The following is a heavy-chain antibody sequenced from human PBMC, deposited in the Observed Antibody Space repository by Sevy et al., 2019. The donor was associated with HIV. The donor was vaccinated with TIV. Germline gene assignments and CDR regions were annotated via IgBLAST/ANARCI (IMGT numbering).Heavy chain of an antibody. V-gene: IGHV3-48*02. CDR1: GFTLSSYT. J-gene: IGHJ4*02. CDR2: FDRTDIT. CDR3: VRDDRAIASHFDY. Sequence: GGSLRLSCEASGFTLSSYTMNWVRQSPEKGLEWVATFDRTDITHYADSVKGRFIISRDTVKNLLFLQMNSLRDDDTAMYFCVRDDRAIASHFDYWGRGTLVTASS. D-gene: IGHD2-21*01.